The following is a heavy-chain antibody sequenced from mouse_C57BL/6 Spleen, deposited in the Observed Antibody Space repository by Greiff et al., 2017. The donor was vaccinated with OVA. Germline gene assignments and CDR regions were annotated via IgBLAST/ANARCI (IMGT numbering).Heavy chain of an antibody. CDR2: INPGSGGT. CDR1: GYAFTNYL. Sequence: QVQLQQSGAELVRPGTSVKVSCKASGYAFTNYLIEWVKQRPGQGLEWIGVINPGSGGTNYNEKFKGKATLTADKSSSTAYMQLSSLTSEDSAVYFCAREGYDYGYFDYWGQGTTLTVSS. V-gene: IGHV1-54*01. CDR3: AREGYDYGYFDY. J-gene: IGHJ2*01. D-gene: IGHD2-4*01.